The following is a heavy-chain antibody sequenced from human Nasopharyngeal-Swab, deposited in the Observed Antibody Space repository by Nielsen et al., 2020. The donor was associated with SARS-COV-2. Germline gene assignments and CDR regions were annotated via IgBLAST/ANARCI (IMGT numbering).Heavy chain of an antibody. D-gene: IGHD5-24*01. V-gene: IGHV5-51*01. CDR2: IYPGNSDT. CDR3: ARRAARDGYNYEVDP. J-gene: IGHJ5*02. Sequence: GESLKISCTGFGYSFAKYWIGWVRQMPGKGLEWMGSIYPGNSDTRYSPAFHGRVTISADKSINAAYLHWTSLRASDTAVYYCARRAARDGYNYEVDPWGQGTLVTVSS. CDR1: GYSFAKYW.